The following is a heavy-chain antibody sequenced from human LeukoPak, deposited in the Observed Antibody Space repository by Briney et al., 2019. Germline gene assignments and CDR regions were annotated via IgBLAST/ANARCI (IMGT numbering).Heavy chain of an antibody. Sequence: GGSLRLSCAASGFTFSIYYRMHWVRQAPGKGLVWVSRIKSDGSSSTYADSVKGRFTISRDNAKKTLYLQMNSLRAEDTAVYYCVRDLDQSAESSFENWGPGELVTVSS. J-gene: IGHJ4*03. CDR1: GFTFSIYYR. CDR2: IKSDGSSS. CDR3: VRDLDQSAESSFEN. D-gene: IGHD1-14*01. V-gene: IGHV3-74*01.